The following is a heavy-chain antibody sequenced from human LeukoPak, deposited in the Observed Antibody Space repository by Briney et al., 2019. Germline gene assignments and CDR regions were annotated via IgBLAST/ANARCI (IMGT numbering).Heavy chain of an antibody. CDR2: IYTSGST. J-gene: IGHJ5*02. D-gene: IGHD3-22*01. CDR3: WFDP. V-gene: IGHV4-4*07. Sequence: SETLSLTCTVSGGSINNYYWSWIRQPAGKGLEWIGRIYTSGSTNYNPSLKSRVTMSVDTSKNQYTAVYYCARDYDSSTYWNWFDPWGQGTVVTVSS. CDR1: GGSINNYY.